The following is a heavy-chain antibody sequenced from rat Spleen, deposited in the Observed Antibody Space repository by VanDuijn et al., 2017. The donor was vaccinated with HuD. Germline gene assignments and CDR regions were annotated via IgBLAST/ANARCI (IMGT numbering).Heavy chain of an antibody. CDR2: ITYDGSRT. CDR1: GFTFSHYG. J-gene: IGHJ3*01. CDR3: TRLGPGYNSNWFAY. Sequence: EVQLVESGGGLVQPGRSLKFSCVASGFTFSHYGMAWVCQAPTKGLEWVATITYDGSRTYYPDSVKGRFTISRDNAKSTLYLQMNSLRSEDTATYYCTRLGPGYNSNWFAYWGQGTLVTVSS. D-gene: IGHD1-4*01. V-gene: IGHV5-29*01.